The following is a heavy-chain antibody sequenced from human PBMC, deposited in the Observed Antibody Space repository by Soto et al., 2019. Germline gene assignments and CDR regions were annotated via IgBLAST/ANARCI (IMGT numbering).Heavy chain of an antibody. J-gene: IGHJ4*02. Sequence: SETLSLTCTVSGGSISSGDYYWSWIRQPPGKGLEWIGCIYYSGSTYYNPSLKSRVTISVDTSKNQFSLKLSSVTAADTAVYYCARGARRSPQHRLLMAAVRYFDYWGQGTLVTVSS. V-gene: IGHV4-39*01. CDR1: GGSISSGDYY. CDR2: IYYSGST. D-gene: IGHD6-13*01. CDR3: ARGARRSPQHRLLMAAVRYFDY.